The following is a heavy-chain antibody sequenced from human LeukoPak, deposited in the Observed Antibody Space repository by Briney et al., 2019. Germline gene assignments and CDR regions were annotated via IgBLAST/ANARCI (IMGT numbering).Heavy chain of an antibody. CDR3: ARRTGAAPGEFFLH. V-gene: IGHV3-30*14. D-gene: IGHD6-19*01. J-gene: IGHJ1*01. Sequence: PGGSLRLSCAASGFTFSSYAMHWVRQAPGKGLEWVAVISYDGSNKYYADSVRGRFTIARDTSKNMVYLQMNSLTAEDTAIYYCARRTGAAPGEFFLHWGQGTLVTVSS. CDR2: ISYDGSNK. CDR1: GFTFSSYA.